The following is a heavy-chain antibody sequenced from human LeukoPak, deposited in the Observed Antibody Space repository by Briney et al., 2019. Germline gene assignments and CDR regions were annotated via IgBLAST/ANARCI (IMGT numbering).Heavy chain of an antibody. CDR1: GLTISSYS. D-gene: IGHD6-13*01. CDR3: AREMSSWTGYFDY. J-gene: IGHJ4*02. CDR2: ISSSSSTI. V-gene: IGHV3-48*04. Sequence: GGSLRLFCAASGLTISSYSKNWVRQAPGQGLEWVSYISSSSSTIYYADSVKGRFTISRDNAKNSLYLQMNSLRAEDTAVYYCAREMSSWTGYFDYWGQGTLVTDSS.